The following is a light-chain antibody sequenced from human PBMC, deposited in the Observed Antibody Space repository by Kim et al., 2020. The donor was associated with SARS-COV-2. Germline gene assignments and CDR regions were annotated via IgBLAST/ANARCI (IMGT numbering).Light chain of an antibody. CDR3: QAWATGPWV. Sequence: ASVTLTCTLRRGHSRYAIEWHQQQPEKGPRYFMKVNSDGSHSKGDGIPDRFSGSGSGAARSLTISSLQSEDAADYYCQAWATGPWVFAGGTQLTVL. J-gene: IGLJ3*02. V-gene: IGLV4-69*01. CDR2: VNSDGSH. CDR1: RGHSRYA.